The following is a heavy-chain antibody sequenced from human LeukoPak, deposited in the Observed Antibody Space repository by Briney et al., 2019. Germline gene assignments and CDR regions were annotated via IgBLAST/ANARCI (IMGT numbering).Heavy chain of an antibody. CDR3: ARTPPFGVVDY. CDR1: GGSISNYY. CDR2: IYYSGST. Sequence: PSETLSLTCTVSGGSISNYYWSWIRQPPGKGLEWIGYIYYSGSTDYNPSLKSRVTISVDTSKNQFSLKLNGVTAADSAVYYCARTPPFGVVDYWGQGTLVTVSP. V-gene: IGHV4-59*01. D-gene: IGHD3-3*01. J-gene: IGHJ4*02.